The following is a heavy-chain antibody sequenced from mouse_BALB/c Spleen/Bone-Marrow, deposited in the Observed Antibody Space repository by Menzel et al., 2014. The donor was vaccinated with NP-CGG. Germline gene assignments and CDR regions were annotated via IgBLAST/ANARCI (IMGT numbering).Heavy chain of an antibody. CDR3: ARARATGITSWYFDV. CDR1: GYTFTSYW. J-gene: IGHJ1*01. Sequence: DLVKPGASVKLSCKASGYTFTSYWINWIKQRPGQGLEWIGRFAPGSGNTYYNEMFKGKATLTVDTSSSKAYIQLSRLSSYDSAVYFWARARATGITSWYFDVWGAGTTVTVYS. V-gene: IGHV1S41*01. CDR2: FAPGSGNT. D-gene: IGHD2-4*01.